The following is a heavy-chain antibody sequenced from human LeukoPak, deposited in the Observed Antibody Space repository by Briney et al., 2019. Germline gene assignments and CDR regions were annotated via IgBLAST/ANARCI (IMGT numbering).Heavy chain of an antibody. D-gene: IGHD1-26*01. Sequence: GASVKVSCKASGYTFTSYGISWVRQAPGQGLEWMGWISAYNGNTNYAQKLQGRVTMTTDTSTSTAYMELRSLRSDDTAVYYCARIPPQVYSGSYWWFDPWGQGTLVTVSS. CDR3: ARIPPQVYSGSYWWFDP. CDR2: ISAYNGNT. J-gene: IGHJ5*02. CDR1: GYTFTSYG. V-gene: IGHV1-18*01.